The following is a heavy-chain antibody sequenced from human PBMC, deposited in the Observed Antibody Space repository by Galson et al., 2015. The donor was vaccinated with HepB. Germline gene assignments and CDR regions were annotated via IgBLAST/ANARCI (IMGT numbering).Heavy chain of an antibody. CDR2: IWYDGSNK. J-gene: IGHJ4*02. V-gene: IGHV3-33*01. CDR1: GFTFSSYG. Sequence: SLRLSCAASGFTFSSYGMHWVRQAPGKGLEWVAVIWYDGSNKYYADSVKGRFTISRDNSKNTLYLQMNSLRAEDTAVYYCARDGGGSCYPRDWGQGTLVTVSS. D-gene: IGHD2-15*01. CDR3: ARDGGGSCYPRD.